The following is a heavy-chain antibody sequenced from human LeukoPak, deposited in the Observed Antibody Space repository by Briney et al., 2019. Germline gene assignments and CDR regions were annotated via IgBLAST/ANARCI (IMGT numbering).Heavy chain of an antibody. V-gene: IGHV1-2*02. D-gene: IGHD2/OR15-2a*01. CDR1: GYTFTGYY. CDR2: INPNSGGT. J-gene: IGHJ5*02. CDR3: ARDGRGTSSMYNWFDP. Sequence: ASVKVSRKASGYTFTGYYMHWVRQAPGQGLEWMGWINPNSGGTNYAQKFQGRVTMTTDTSISTAYMELSSLRSDDTALYYCARDGRGTSSMYNWFDPWGQGTLVTVSS.